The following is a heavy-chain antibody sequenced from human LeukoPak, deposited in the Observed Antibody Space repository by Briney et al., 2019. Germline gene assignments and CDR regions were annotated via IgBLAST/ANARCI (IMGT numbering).Heavy chain of an antibody. J-gene: IGHJ4*02. CDR2: IYWDDDK. CDR1: GISRYSSGVG. Sequence: GSGPTLVIPTQTLTLTCTFSGISRYSSGVGVGWIRQPPGRALEWLAVIYWDDDKRYNPSLRSRLTMSKDASKSQVFPVMANMDPVDTATYYCAHRRPGHLTGWDNSYFDKWAPGTLVTVSS. CDR3: AHRRPGHLTGWDNSYFDK. V-gene: IGHV2-5*02. D-gene: IGHD1/OR15-1a*01.